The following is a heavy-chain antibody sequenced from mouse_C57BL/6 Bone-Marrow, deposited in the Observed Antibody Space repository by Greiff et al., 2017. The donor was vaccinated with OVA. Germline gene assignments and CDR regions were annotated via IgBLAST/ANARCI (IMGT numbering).Heavy chain of an antibody. CDR3: VRQDYYGSSVYAMDY. J-gene: IGHJ4*01. D-gene: IGHD1-1*01. Sequence: EVKLMESGGGLVQPKGSLKLSCAASGFSFNTYAMNWVRQAPGKGLEWVARIRSKSNNYATYYADSVKDRFTISRDDSESMLYLQMNNLKTEDTAMYYCVRQDYYGSSVYAMDYWGQGTSVTVSS. CDR2: IRSKSNNYAT. CDR1: GFSFNTYA. V-gene: IGHV10-1*01.